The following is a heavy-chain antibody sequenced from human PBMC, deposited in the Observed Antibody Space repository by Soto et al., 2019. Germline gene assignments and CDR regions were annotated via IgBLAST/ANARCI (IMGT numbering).Heavy chain of an antibody. CDR1: GYSFTSYW. CDR2: IDPSDSYT. D-gene: IGHD6-13*01. CDR3: ARTAAAGKYYYGTDV. V-gene: IGHV5-10-1*01. Sequence: PGESLKISCKGSGYSFTSYWISWVRQMPGKGLEWMGRIDPSDSYTNYSPSFQGHVTISADKSTSTAYLQWSSLRASDTAMYYCARTAAAGKYYYGTDVWGQGTTVTVSS. J-gene: IGHJ6*02.